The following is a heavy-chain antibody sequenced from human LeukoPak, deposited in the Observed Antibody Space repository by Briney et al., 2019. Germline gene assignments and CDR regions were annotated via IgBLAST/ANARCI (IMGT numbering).Heavy chain of an antibody. D-gene: IGHD2-21*02. CDR1: GFTFSSYG. CDR3: AKMVVTASRFDY. Sequence: PGGSLRLSCAASGFTFSSYGMHWVRQAPGKGLEWVAVISYDGSNKYYADSVKGRFTISRDNSKNTLYLQMNSLRAEDPAVYYCAKMVVTASRFDYWGQGTLVTVSS. CDR2: ISYDGSNK. V-gene: IGHV3-30*18. J-gene: IGHJ4*02.